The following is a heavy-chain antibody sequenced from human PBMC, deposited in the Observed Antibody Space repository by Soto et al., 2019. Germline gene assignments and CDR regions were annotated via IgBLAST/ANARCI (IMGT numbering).Heavy chain of an antibody. J-gene: IGHJ3*02. V-gene: IGHV4-39*01. D-gene: IGHD3-22*01. CDR1: GGSISSSSYY. CDR3: AIPLLRLAITLTDAFDI. CDR2: IYYSGST. Sequence: QLQLQESGPGLVKPSETLSLTCTVSGGSISSSSYYWGWIRQPPGKGLEWIGSIYYSGSTYYNPSLKSRVTISVDTSKNQFSLKLSSVTAADTAVYYCAIPLLRLAITLTDAFDIWGQGTMVTVSS.